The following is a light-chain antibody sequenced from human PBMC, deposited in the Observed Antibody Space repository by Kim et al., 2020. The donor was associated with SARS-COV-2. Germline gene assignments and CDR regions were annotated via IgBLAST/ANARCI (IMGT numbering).Light chain of an antibody. CDR3: QVWDSSIGV. CDR1: NIGNKN. V-gene: IGLV3-9*01. CDR2: RDT. J-gene: IGLJ2*01. Sequence: SYELTQPLSVSVALGQTARITCGGNNIGNKNVHWYQQKPGQAPILVIYRDTNWPSGIPERFSGSNSGNTATLTISRAQAGDESDYYCQVWDSSIGVFGGGTQLTVL.